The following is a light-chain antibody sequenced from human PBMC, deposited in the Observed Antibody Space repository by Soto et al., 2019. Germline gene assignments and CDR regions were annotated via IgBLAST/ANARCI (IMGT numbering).Light chain of an antibody. Sequence: QSVLTQPASVSGSPGQSITISCTGTSSDVGGYNYVSWYQQQSGKAPKLMIHEVSNRPSGVSNRSSGSKSGNTASLTISGLQAEDEADYYCDSYTSSRAYVFGIGTKVTVL. J-gene: IGLJ1*01. CDR3: DSYTSSRAYV. V-gene: IGLV2-14*01. CDR1: SSDVGGYNY. CDR2: EVS.